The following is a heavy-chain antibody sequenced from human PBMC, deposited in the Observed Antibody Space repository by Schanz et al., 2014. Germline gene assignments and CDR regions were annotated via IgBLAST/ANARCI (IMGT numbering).Heavy chain of an antibody. J-gene: IGHJ4*02. CDR2: IIPILGIA. CDR1: GYPFTSDD. Sequence: QVQLVQSGAEVKKPGASVKVSCRASGYPFTSDDITWVRQAPGQGLEWMGRIIPILGIANYAQKFQGRVTMARDTSTSTVYMEVSSLRSEDTAVYYCARDGVDTAAGGNYWGQGTLVTVSS. V-gene: IGHV1-69*09. D-gene: IGHD6-13*01. CDR3: ARDGVDTAAGGNY.